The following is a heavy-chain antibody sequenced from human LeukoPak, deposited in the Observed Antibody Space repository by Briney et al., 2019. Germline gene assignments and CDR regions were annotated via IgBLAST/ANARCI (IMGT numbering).Heavy chain of an antibody. Sequence: GGSLRLSCAAAGFTFSSYAMSWVRQAPGKGLEWVSAISGSGGSTYYADSVKGRFTISRDNSKNTLYLQMNSLRVEDTAMYYCAKVAASGISPTDYWGQGTLVTVSS. J-gene: IGHJ4*02. CDR3: AKVAASGISPTDY. CDR2: ISGSGGST. D-gene: IGHD6-13*01. V-gene: IGHV3-23*01. CDR1: GFTFSSYA.